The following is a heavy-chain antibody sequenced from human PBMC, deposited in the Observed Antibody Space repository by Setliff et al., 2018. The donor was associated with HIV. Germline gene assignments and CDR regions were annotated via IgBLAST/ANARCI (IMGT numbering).Heavy chain of an antibody. Sequence: KTSETLSLTCTVSGGIISSDSFFWSWIRQPPGKGLEWIGCIYPNGSPDYPSGNIVYNPSFRSRVTLSLDTSKNQFSLKLTSVTAADPAVYYCTGDYNSGSYRFDYWGQGTPVTVSS. CDR1: GGIISSDSFF. CDR2: IYPNGSP. J-gene: IGHJ4*02. CDR3: TGDYNSGSYRFDY. V-gene: IGHV4-61*02. D-gene: IGHD3-10*01.